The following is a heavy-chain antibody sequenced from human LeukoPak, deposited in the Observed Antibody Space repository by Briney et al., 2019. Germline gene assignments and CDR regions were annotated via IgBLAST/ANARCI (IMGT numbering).Heavy chain of an antibody. Sequence: PSETLSLTCTVSGGSISSSSYYCGWIRQPPGKGLEWVGSIYYSGSTYYNPSLKSRVTISVDTSKNQFSLKLSSVTAADTAVYYCARHEGSSSGWYGEYFQHWGQGTLVTVSS. CDR1: GGSISSSSYY. CDR2: IYYSGST. CDR3: ARHEGSSSGWYGEYFQH. J-gene: IGHJ1*01. V-gene: IGHV4-39*01. D-gene: IGHD6-19*01.